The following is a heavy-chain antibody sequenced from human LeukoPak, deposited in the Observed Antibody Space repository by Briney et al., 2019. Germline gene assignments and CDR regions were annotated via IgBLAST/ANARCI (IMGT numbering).Heavy chain of an antibody. V-gene: IGHV3-7*03. CDR2: VNRDGSET. CDR3: ARNNGMDV. CDR1: GFTFSNAW. Sequence: GGSLRLSCAASGFTFSNAWMSWVRQVPGRGPEWVANVNRDGSETYYLDSVKGRFTISKDNAKNSLYLQMNSLRAEDTALYHCARNNGMDVWGQGTTVIVSS. J-gene: IGHJ6*02.